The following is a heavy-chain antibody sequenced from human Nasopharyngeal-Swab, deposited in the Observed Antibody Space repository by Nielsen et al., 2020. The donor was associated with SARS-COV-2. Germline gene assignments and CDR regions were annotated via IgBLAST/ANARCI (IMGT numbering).Heavy chain of an antibody. Sequence: GGSLRLSCAASGFTFSSYAMSWVRQAPGKGLEWVSAISGSGGSTYYADSVKGRFTISRDNSKNTLYLQMNSLRAEDTALYYCAKTYYYDSSGYSSFDYWGQGTLVTVSS. CDR2: ISGSGGST. CDR1: GFTFSSYA. J-gene: IGHJ4*02. CDR3: AKTYYYDSSGYSSFDY. D-gene: IGHD3-22*01. V-gene: IGHV3-23*01.